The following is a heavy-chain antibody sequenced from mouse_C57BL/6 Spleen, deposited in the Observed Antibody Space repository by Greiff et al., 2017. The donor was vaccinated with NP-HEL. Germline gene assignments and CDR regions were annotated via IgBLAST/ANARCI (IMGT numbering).Heavy chain of an antibody. CDR1: GYTFTDYY. V-gene: IGHV1-26*01. J-gene: IGHJ4*01. D-gene: IGHD1-1*01. CDR2: INPNNGGT. Sequence: EVQLQQSGPELVKPGASVKISCKASGYTFTDYYMNWVKQSHGKSLEWIGDINPNNGGTSYNQKFKGKATVTVDKSSSTAYMELRSLTSEDSAVYYCARWTTVTPHYYAMDYWGQGTSVTGSS. CDR3: ARWTTVTPHYYAMDY.